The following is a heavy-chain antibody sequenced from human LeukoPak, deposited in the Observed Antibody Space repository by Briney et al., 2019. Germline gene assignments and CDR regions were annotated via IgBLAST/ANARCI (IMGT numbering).Heavy chain of an antibody. J-gene: IGHJ3*02. D-gene: IGHD3-22*01. CDR1: HCRFDSYW. Sequence: ESLKMPCKWSHCRFDSYWMVGAGQMPGKGLDWMGLIFPGDSDTRYNPSFQGRVTTSADKSISTAYLQWSSLKASDTAMYYCAATYYHDSSGYLEGAFDIWGQGTMVTVSS. V-gene: IGHV5-51*01. CDR3: AATYYHDSSGYLEGAFDI. CDR2: IFPGDSDT.